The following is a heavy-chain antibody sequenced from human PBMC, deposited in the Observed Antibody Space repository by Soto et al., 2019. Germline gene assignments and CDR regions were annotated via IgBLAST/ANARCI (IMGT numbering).Heavy chain of an antibody. D-gene: IGHD2-2*01. CDR1: GVSISNYY. J-gene: IGHJ4*02. CDR2: SGST. V-gene: IGHV4-59*08. CDR3: ARHYCSSGNCYYFDY. Sequence: SETLSLTCAVSGVSISNYYWSWIRQPPGKGLEWIGGSGSTNYNPSLKSRVTISVDTSKNQFSLKLSSVTAADTAVYHCARHYCSSGNCYYFDYWGQGILVTVS.